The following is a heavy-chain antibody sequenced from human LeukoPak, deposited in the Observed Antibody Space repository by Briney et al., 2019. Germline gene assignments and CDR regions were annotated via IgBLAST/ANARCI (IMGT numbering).Heavy chain of an antibody. CDR1: GASVTGGTSNNF. V-gene: IGHV4-61*01. CDR3: ARHDNRGYYSLHY. D-gene: IGHD3-22*01. J-gene: IGHJ4*02. CDR2: GHYTGSS. Sequence: PSETLSLTCTVSGASVTGGTSNNFWTWIRQPPGKGLEWIGFGHYTGSSNYNPSLKSRVTTSVDTSKNQFSLRLISVTAADTAVYYCARHDNRGYYSLHYWGQGALVTVSS.